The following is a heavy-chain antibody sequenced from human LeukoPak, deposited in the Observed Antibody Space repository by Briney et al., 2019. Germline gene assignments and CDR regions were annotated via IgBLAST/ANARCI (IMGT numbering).Heavy chain of an antibody. CDR1: GCSFTSYW. V-gene: IGHV5-51*01. Sequence: GESLKISCKGSGCSFTSYWIGWVRQMPGKGLEWMGIIYPGDSDTRYSPSFQGQVTISADKSISTAYLQWSSLKASDTAMYYCARTPSGYANIAVAPEPDYYYGMDVWGQGTTVTVSS. CDR3: ARTPSGYANIAVAPEPDYYYGMDV. J-gene: IGHJ6*02. D-gene: IGHD6-19*01. CDR2: IYPGDSDT.